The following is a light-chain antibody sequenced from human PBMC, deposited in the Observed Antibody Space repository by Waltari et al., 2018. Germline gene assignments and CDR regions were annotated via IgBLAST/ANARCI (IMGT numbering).Light chain of an antibody. CDR3: MIWHNSAVI. CDR2: YKSDSDK. J-gene: IGLJ2*01. V-gene: IGLV5-45*03. CDR1: SGISVATSR. Sequence: QAVLTQPSSLSAPPGASASLTCTLRSGISVATSRIYWYQQKPGSPPRYLLRYKSDSDKQQGSGVPSRFSGSKEAAANAAILLISGLQSDDEADYYCMIWHNSAVIFGGGTKLTVL.